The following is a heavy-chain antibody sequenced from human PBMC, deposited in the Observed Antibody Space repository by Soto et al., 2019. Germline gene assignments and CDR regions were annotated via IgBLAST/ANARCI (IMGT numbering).Heavy chain of an antibody. CDR3: ARVPGAYGDYYYYYGMDV. D-gene: IGHD4-17*01. J-gene: IGHJ6*02. CDR2: INAGNGNT. Sequence: ASVKVSCKASGNTVPNYAIHWVRQAPGQRLEWMGWINAGNGNTKYSQKFQGRVTITRDTSASTAYMELSSLRSEDTAVYYCARVPGAYGDYYYYYGMDVWGQGTSVTVSS. CDR1: GNTVPNYA. V-gene: IGHV1-3*01.